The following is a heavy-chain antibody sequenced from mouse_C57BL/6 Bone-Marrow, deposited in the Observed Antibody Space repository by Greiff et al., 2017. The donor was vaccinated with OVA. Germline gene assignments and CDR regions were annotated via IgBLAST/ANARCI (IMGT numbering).Heavy chain of an antibody. Sequence: VQLQQSGPELVKPGASVKMSCKASGYTFTDYNMHWVKQSHGKSLEWIGYINPNNGGTSYNQKFKGKATLTVNKSSSTAYMELRSLTSEASAVYYCALLLVFYFDYWGQGTTLTVSS. CDR2: INPNNGGT. V-gene: IGHV1-22*01. CDR1: GYTFTDYN. J-gene: IGHJ2*01. D-gene: IGHD1-1*01. CDR3: ALLLVFYFDY.